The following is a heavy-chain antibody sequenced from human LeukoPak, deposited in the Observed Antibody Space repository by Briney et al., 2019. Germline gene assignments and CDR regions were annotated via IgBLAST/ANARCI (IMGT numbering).Heavy chain of an antibody. CDR2: INHSGST. J-gene: IGHJ5*02. CDR1: GGSFSGYY. V-gene: IGHV4-34*01. Sequence: PSETLSLTCAVYGGSFSGYYWSWIRQPPGKGLEWIGEINHSGSTNYNPSLKSRVTISVDTSKNQFSLKLSSVTAADTAVYYCARGLPYSSGWYHRDNWFDPWGQGTLVTVSS. D-gene: IGHD6-19*01. CDR3: ARGLPYSSGWYHRDNWFDP.